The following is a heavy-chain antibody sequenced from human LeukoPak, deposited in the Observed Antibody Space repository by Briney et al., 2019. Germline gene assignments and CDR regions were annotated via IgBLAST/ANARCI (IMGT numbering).Heavy chain of an antibody. CDR2: INPNRGGT. Sequence: ASVKVSCKASANTFTGYYMHWVRQAPGQGLEWMGWINPNRGGTNYAQQFHGRVTMTRDTSISTAYMELSSLKSDDTALYYCARTNGAYGSTVLGYWGQGTLVTVSS. V-gene: IGHV1-2*02. D-gene: IGHD2-8*01. CDR1: ANTFTGYY. J-gene: IGHJ4*02. CDR3: ARTNGAYGSTVLGY.